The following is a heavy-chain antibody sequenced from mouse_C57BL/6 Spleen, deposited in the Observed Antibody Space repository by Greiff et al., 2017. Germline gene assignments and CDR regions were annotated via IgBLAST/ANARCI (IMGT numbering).Heavy chain of an antibody. CDR1: GFTFSSYA. V-gene: IGHV5-4*03. CDR3: AGDVDGYYFDY. J-gene: IGHJ2*01. CDR2: ISDGGSYT. Sequence: EVKLQESGGGLVKPGGSLKLSCAASGFTFSSYAMSWVRQTPEKRLEWVATISDGGSYTYYPDNVKGRYTISRDNAKNNLYLQMSHLKSEDTAMXDSAGDVDGYYFDYWGQGTTRTVSS. D-gene: IGHD2-3*01.